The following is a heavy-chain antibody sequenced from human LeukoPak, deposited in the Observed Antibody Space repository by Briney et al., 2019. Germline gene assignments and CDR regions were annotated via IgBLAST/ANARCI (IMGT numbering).Heavy chain of an antibody. CDR2: IRYDGSNK. J-gene: IGHJ4*02. CDR3: AKDEARGYSYGSTLDY. CDR1: GFTFSSYG. Sequence: GGSLRLSCAASGFTFSSYGMHWVRQAPGKGLEWVAFIRYDGSNKYYADSVKGRFTISRDNSKNTLYLQMNSLRAEDTAVYYCAKDEARGYSYGSTLDYWGQGTLATVSS. D-gene: IGHD5-18*01. V-gene: IGHV3-30*02.